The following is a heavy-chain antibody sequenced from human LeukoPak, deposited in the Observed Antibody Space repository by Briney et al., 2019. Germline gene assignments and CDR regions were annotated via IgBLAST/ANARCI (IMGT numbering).Heavy chain of an antibody. Sequence: SETLSLTCAVYGGSFSGYYWSWIRQPPGKGLEWIGEINHSGSTNYNPSLKSRVTISVDTSKNQFSLKLSSVTAADTAVYYCARGSTGKDIGNYYYYMDVWGKGTTVTVSS. D-gene: IGHD5-12*01. V-gene: IGHV4-34*01. CDR1: GGSFSGYY. CDR2: INHSGST. CDR3: ARGSTGKDIGNYYYYMDV. J-gene: IGHJ6*03.